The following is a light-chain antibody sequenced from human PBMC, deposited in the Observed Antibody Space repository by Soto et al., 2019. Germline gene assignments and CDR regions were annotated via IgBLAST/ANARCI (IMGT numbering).Light chain of an antibody. CDR2: DAS. J-gene: IGKJ2*01. CDR1: QGIKND. V-gene: IGKV1-6*01. CDR3: LQDYNYPYT. Sequence: AIQMTQSPSSLSASVGDRVTITCRASQGIKNDLAWYQQKPGKAPKFLMYDASSLQSGVTSRFSGSGSGTDFTLTISSLQPEDFGTYFCLQDYNYPYTFGQGTKVEIK.